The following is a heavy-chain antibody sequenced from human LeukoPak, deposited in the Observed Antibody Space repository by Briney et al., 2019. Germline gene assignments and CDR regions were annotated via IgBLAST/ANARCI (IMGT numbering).Heavy chain of an antibody. CDR2: IYYSGST. D-gene: IGHD3-10*01. V-gene: IGHV4-59*01. J-gene: IGHJ6*02. CDR1: GGSISSYY. CDR3: ARDRGVQHYYYYGMDV. Sequence: SETLSLTCTVSGGSISSYYWSWIRQPSGKGLEWIGYIYYSGSTNYNPSLKSRVTISVDTSKNQFSLKLSSVTAADTAVYYCARDRGVQHYYYYGMDVWGQGTTVTVSS.